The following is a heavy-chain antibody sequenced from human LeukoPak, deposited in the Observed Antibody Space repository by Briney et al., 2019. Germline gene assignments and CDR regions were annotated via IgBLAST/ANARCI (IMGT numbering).Heavy chain of an antibody. CDR2: IYYSGST. CDR3: ARELRSYGDYGLVAFDI. J-gene: IGHJ3*02. V-gene: IGHV4-39*07. CDR1: GGSISSSSYY. D-gene: IGHD4-17*01. Sequence: SETLSLTCTVSGGSISSSSYYWGWIRQPPGKGLEWIGSIYYSGSTYYNPSLKSRVTISVDTSKNQFSLKLSSVTAADTAVYYCARELRSYGDYGLVAFDIWGQGTMVTVSS.